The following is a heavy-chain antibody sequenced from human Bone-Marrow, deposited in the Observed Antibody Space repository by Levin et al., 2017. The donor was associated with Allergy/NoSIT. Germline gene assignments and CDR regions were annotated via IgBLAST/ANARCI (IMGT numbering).Heavy chain of an antibody. Sequence: RGESLKISCAASGFTFSSFWMAWVRQSPGKGLEWLANIKPDGRQKNYVDFVKGRFTISRDNAKNSVYLQMNSLRVEDTAVYYCMREGDWGQGTLVTVSS. V-gene: IGHV3-7*01. J-gene: IGHJ4*02. CDR2: IKPDGRQK. CDR1: GFTFSSFW. D-gene: IGHD3-16*01. CDR3: MREGD.